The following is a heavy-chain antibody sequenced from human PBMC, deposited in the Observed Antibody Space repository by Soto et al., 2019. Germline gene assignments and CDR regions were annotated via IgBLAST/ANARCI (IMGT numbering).Heavy chain of an antibody. V-gene: IGHV3-11*06. J-gene: IGHJ6*02. CDR2: ISSSSSYT. D-gene: IGHD1-26*01. CDR1: GFTFSDYY. CDR3: ARDVGPGDYGMDV. Sequence: PGGSLRLSCAASGFTFSDYYMSWIRQAPGKGLEWVSYISSSSSYTNYADSVKGRFTISRDNAKNSLYLQMNSLRAEDTAVYYCARDVGPGDYGMDVWGQGTTVTVS.